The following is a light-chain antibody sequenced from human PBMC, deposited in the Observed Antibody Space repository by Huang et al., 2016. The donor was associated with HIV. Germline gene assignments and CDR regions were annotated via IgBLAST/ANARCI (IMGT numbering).Light chain of an antibody. CDR2: DAS. J-gene: IGKJ2*03. CDR1: PSVSNK. CDR3: QQYNNWPRES. V-gene: IGKV3-15*01. Sequence: IVMTQSPATMSVSPGQRVTLSCRASPSVSNKVAWSQQKPGQAPRLLIYDASKRAINTPARFSGSGSGTEFTLTINSLQSEDFAVYHCQQYNNWPRESFGQGTKLEIK.